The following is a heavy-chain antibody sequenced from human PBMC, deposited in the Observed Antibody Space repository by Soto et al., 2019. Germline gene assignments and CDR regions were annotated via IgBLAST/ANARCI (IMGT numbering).Heavy chain of an antibody. V-gene: IGHV3-30-3*01. D-gene: IGHD2-15*01. J-gene: IGHJ6*02. Sequence: QVQLVESGGGVVQPGRSLRLSCAASGFTFSSYAMHWVGQAPGKGLEWVAVISYDGSNKYYADSVKGRFTISRDNSKNTLYLQMNSLRAEDTAVYYCARDTSCSGGSCYSYYYYGMDVWGQGTTVTVSS. CDR1: GFTFSSYA. CDR2: ISYDGSNK. CDR3: ARDTSCSGGSCYSYYYYGMDV.